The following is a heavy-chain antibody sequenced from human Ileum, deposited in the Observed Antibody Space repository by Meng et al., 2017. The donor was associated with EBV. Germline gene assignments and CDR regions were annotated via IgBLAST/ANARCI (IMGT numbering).Heavy chain of an antibody. CDR1: GFGLSDYY. V-gene: IGHV3-11*01. CDR2: ISGSGVTT. J-gene: IGHJ4*02. CDR3: ARNTFTHYFDY. D-gene: IGHD3-16*01. Sequence: QGQLVESGGGLVKPGGSLRLSCAASGFGLSDYYMSWIRLAPGRGLEWVSLISGSGVTTSYADSVKGRFTISRDTTKNTLYLQMNNVRAEDTAIYYCARNTFTHYFDYWGQGALVTVDS.